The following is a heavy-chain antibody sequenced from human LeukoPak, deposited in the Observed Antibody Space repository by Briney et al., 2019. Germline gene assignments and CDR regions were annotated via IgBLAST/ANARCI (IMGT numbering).Heavy chain of an antibody. D-gene: IGHD6-19*01. V-gene: IGHV1-2*02. J-gene: IGHJ1*01. CDR1: GYTFTVYY. Sequence: ASVKVSCKASGYTFTVYYMHWVRQAPGQGLEWMGWINPNSGGTNYAQKFQGRVTMTRDTSISTAYMELSRLRSDDTAVYYCARSNRIAVASAEYFQHWGQGTLVTVSS. CDR2: INPNSGGT. CDR3: ARSNRIAVASAEYFQH.